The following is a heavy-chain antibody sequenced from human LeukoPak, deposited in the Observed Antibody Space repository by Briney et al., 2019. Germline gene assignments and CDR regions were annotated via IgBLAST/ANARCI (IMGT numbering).Heavy chain of an antibody. CDR3: AKLYSSGWLGRSS. Sequence: PGGSLRLSCAASGFAFSNHAMSWVRQAPGKVLEWVSGIIGVGGRTCYGDSVKGRLTISRDTSKNTLYLQRSSLRAEDTGVYYCAKLYSSGWLGRSSWGQESLVTDCS. CDR1: GFAFSNHA. D-gene: IGHD6-19*01. J-gene: IGHJ5*02. V-gene: IGHV3-23*01. CDR2: IIGVGGRT.